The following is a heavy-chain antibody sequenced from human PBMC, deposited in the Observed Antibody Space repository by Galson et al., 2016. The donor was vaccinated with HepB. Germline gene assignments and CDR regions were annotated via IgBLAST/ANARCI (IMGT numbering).Heavy chain of an antibody. CDR3: ARSQQIVVMSASDAFDI. J-gene: IGHJ3*02. D-gene: IGHD2-21*01. Sequence: QSGAEVKEPGESLNISCQGSGYSFTNNWIAWVRQVPGKGLEWVGRIDPDESYTAYNPSFHGHVTISVDKSKRTAYLQWSSLRASDTAMYYCARSQQIVVMSASDAFDIWGQGTLVTVSS. V-gene: IGHV5-10-1*01. CDR1: GYSFTNNW. CDR2: IDPDESYT.